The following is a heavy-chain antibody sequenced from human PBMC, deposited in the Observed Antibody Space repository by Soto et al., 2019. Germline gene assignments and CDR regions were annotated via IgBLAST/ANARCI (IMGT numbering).Heavy chain of an antibody. CDR1: GYIFSNYN. V-gene: IGHV1-3*01. J-gene: IGHJ6*02. Sequence: ASVKVSCKASGYIFSNYNIHWVRQAPGQRLEWMGWTNVGNVDTKYSEKFQGRVTNSRDTSASTAFMELSSLTSEDTGVYYCARDQGLGDVWGQGTTVTVSS. CDR3: ARDQGLGDV. D-gene: IGHD3-16*01. CDR2: TNVGNVDT.